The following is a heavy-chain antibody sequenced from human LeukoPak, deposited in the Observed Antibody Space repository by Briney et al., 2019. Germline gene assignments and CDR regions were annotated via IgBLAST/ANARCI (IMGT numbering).Heavy chain of an antibody. V-gene: IGHV3-7*01. CDR3: AREKTYYDYVWGSYRSYYFDY. CDR2: IKQDGSEK. CDR1: GFTFSSYW. Sequence: GGSLRLSCAASGFTFSSYWMSWVRQAPGKGLEWVANIKQDGSEKYYVDSVKGRFTISRDNAKNSLCLQMNSLRAEDTAVYYCAREKTYYDYVWGSYRSYYFDYWGQGTLVTVSS. D-gene: IGHD3-16*02. J-gene: IGHJ4*02.